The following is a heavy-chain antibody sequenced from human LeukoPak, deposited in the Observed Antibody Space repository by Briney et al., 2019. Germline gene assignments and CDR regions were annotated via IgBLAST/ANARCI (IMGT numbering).Heavy chain of an antibody. J-gene: IGHJ4*02. CDR3: ARAGLLWFGESYFDY. CDR1: GFTFSSYW. Sequence: GGSLRLSCAASGFTFSSYWMSWVRQAPGKGLEWVANINKDGGEKYYVDSVKGRLTISRDNAKSSLYLQMNSLRAEDTAVYYCARAGLLWFGESYFDYWGQGTLVTVSS. V-gene: IGHV3-7*01. D-gene: IGHD3-10*01. CDR2: INKDGGEK.